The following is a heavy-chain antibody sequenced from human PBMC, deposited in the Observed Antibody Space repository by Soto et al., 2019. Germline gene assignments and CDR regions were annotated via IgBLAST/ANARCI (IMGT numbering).Heavy chain of an antibody. J-gene: IGHJ2*01. D-gene: IGHD3-9*01. CDR1: GFTFSSYG. Sequence: QVQLVESGGGVVQPGRSLRLSCAASGFTFSSYGMHWVRQAPGKGLEWVAVIWYDGSNKYYADSVKGRFTISRDNSKNAMYVQMNRLRAEDTAVYYCARGEGWLASDWYFDRWGRGTLVTVSS. CDR3: ARGEGWLASDWYFDR. CDR2: IWYDGSNK. V-gene: IGHV3-33*01.